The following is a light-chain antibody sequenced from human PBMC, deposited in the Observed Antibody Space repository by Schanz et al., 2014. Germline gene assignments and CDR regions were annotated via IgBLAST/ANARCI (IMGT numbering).Light chain of an antibody. CDR2: AAS. J-gene: IGKJ3*01. CDR3: QQSYSTPT. CDR1: QAIGND. Sequence: TQMTQSPSSLSASVGDRVIITCRASQAIGNDLGWYQQKPGQAPKVLIYAASTLQSGVPSRFSGSGSGTDFTLTISSLQPEDFATYYCQQSYSTPTFGPGTKVDV. V-gene: IGKV1-39*01.